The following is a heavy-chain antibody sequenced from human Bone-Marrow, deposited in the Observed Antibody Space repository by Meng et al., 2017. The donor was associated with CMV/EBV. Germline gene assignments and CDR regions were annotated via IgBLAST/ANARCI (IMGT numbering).Heavy chain of an antibody. Sequence: GESLKISCAASGFNFSSYAMSWVRQAPGQGLEWVSGISGSGDSTYYADSVKGRFTISRDNSKNTLYLQMNSLRDEDTAVYYCAGRDLWSGYDYWGEGTLVTVSS. J-gene: IGHJ4*02. CDR1: GFNFSSYA. D-gene: IGHD3-3*01. CDR2: ISGSGDST. CDR3: AGRDLWSGYDY. V-gene: IGHV3-23*01.